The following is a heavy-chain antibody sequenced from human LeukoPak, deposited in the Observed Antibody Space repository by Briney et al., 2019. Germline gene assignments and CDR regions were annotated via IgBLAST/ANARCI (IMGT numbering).Heavy chain of an antibody. J-gene: IGHJ4*02. CDR2: IYYSGST. V-gene: IGHV4-59*01. CDR1: GGSISSYY. D-gene: IGHD3-10*01. CDR3: ARFGSGSYSPGMLDY. Sequence: SETLSLTFTVSGGSISSYYWSWIRQPPGKGLEWIGYIYYSGSTNYNPSLKSRVTISVDTSKNQFSLKLSSVTAADTAVYYCARFGSGSYSPGMLDYWGQGTLVTVSS.